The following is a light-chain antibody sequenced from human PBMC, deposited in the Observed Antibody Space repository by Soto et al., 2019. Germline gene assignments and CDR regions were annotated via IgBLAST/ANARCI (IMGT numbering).Light chain of an antibody. CDR1: QGISSY. CDR3: QQYYSYSRT. CDR2: AAS. V-gene: IGKV1-8*01. J-gene: IGKJ1*01. Sequence: AIRMTQSPSSLSASTGDRVTITCRGSQGISSYLAWYQQKPGNAPKVIIYAASTLQSGVPSRFSGSGSGTDFTLTISCLQSEDVATYYCQQYYSYSRTLGQGTKVDIK.